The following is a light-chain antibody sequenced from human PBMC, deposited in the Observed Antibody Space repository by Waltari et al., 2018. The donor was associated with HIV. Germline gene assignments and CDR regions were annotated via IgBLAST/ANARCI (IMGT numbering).Light chain of an antibody. CDR3: NSRDSSGNSYV. CDR1: SLSRSY. Sequence: SPELTQDPAVSVPLGQTIRLTCHGNSLSRSYASWYQQKPGQAPLLVIYKKNNRPSGIPDRFSAASSGDTASLTITGAQAEDEADYYCNSRDSSGNSYVFGTGTKVTV. J-gene: IGLJ1*01. CDR2: KKN. V-gene: IGLV3-19*01.